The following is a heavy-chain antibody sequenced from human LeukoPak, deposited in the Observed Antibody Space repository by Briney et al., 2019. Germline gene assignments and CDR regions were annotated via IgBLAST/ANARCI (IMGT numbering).Heavy chain of an antibody. CDR2: IYTSGST. V-gene: IGHV4-61*02. CDR1: GGSISSGSYY. J-gene: IGHJ5*02. Sequence: PSETLSLTCTVSGGSISSGSYYWSWIRQPAGEGLERIGRIYTSGSTNYNPSLKSRVTISVDTSKNQFSLKLSSVTAADTAVYYCARSCSWYPSNWFDPWGQRTLVTVSS. CDR3: ARSCSWYPSNWFDP. D-gene: IGHD6-13*01.